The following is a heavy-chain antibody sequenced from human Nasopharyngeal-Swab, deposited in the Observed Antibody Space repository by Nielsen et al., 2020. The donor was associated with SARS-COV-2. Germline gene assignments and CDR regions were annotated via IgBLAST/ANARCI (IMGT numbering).Heavy chain of an antibody. D-gene: IGHD4-17*01. CDR1: GFTFRSYG. V-gene: IGHV3-33*01. CDR3: AGGQGTVTTYYYYGMDV. Sequence: SLKTSCASPGFTFRSYGMHWVRQAPGKGLEWVAVIWYDGSNKYYADSVKGRFTISRDNSKNTLYLQMNSLRAEDTAVYYCAGGQGTVTTYYYYGMDVWGQGTTVTVSS. J-gene: IGHJ6*02. CDR2: IWYDGSNK.